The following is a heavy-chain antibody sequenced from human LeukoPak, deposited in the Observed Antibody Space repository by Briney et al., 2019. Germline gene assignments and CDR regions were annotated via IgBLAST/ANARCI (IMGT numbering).Heavy chain of an antibody. J-gene: IGHJ4*02. CDR1: GYTFTSYG. V-gene: IGHV1-18*01. Sequence: ASVKVSCKASGYTFTSYGISWVRQAAGQGREWMGWISAYNGNTNYAQKLQGRVTMTTDTSTSTAYMELRSLRSDDTAVYYCARDIAAAGTLDYWGQGTLVTVSS. D-gene: IGHD6-13*01. CDR2: ISAYNGNT. CDR3: ARDIAAAGTLDY.